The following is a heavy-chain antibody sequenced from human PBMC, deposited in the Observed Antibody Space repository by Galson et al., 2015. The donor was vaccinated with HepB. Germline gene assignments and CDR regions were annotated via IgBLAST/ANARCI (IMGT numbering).Heavy chain of an antibody. CDR1: GYTFTNHG. Sequence: SVKVSCKASGYTFTNHGITRVRQAPGQGLEWMGWISAYNGNTNYAQKVQGRVTMTADPSTSTAYMELRSLRSDDTAVYYCARARYSTSPPDSWGQGTLVTVSS. CDR3: ARARYSTSPPDS. CDR2: ISAYNGNT. D-gene: IGHD6-13*01. V-gene: IGHV1-18*01. J-gene: IGHJ5*02.